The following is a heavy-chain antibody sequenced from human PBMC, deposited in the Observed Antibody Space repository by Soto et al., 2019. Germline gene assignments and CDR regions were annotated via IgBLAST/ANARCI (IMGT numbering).Heavy chain of an antibody. CDR2: IIPIFGTA. D-gene: IGHD3-22*01. CDR3: ARMGRGTYYYDSSGPRGAFDI. CDR1: GGTFSSYA. J-gene: IGHJ3*02. V-gene: IGHV1-69*06. Sequence: SVKVSCKASGGTFSSYAISWVRQAPGQGLEWMGGIIPIFGTANYAQKFQGRVTITADKSTSTAYMELSSLRSEDTAVYYCARMGRGTYYYDSSGPRGAFDIWGQGTMVTVSS.